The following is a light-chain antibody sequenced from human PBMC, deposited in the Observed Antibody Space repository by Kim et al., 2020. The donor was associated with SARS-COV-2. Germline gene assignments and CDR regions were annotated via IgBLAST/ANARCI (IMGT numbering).Light chain of an antibody. CDR3: ASYTSTSAHGV. CDR2: DVT. CDR1: RSDVGGHDN. V-gene: IGLV2-14*03. J-gene: IGLJ7*01. Sequence: QSALTQPASVSGSPGQSITISCTGTRSDVGGHDNVSWYQQHPGKAPKLIIYDVTNRPSGVSGRFSGSKSGNTTSPTISGLQAEDEADYHCASYTSTSAHGVFGGGTQLTVL.